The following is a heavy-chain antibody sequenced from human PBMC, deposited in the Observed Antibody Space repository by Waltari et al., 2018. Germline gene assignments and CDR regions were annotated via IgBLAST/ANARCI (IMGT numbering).Heavy chain of an antibody. CDR1: GGTFSSYA. CDR2: ISPIVGTA. V-gene: IGHV1-69*01. Sequence: QVQLVQSGAEVKKPGSSVKVSCKASGGTFSSYAISWVRQAPGQGLEWMGGISPIVGTANYEQKCQGRVTITADESTSTAYMELSSLRSEDTAVYYCAVGDSSGYLGRINFDYWGQGTLVTVSS. J-gene: IGHJ4*02. D-gene: IGHD3-22*01. CDR3: AVGDSSGYLGRINFDY.